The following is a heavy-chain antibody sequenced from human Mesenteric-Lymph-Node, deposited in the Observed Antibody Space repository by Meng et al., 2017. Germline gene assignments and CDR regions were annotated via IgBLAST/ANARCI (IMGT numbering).Heavy chain of an antibody. V-gene: IGHV4-34*01. D-gene: IGHD2-2*01. CDR2: INHSGST. CDR1: GGSFSGYY. Sequence: QVQLQQWGSGLLKPSETLSLTCAVYGGSFSGYYWSWIRQPPGKGLEWIGEINHSGSTNYNPSLKSRVTISVDTSKNQLSLKLSSVTAADTAVYYCARTIGGADIVVVPAAYYFDYWGQGTLVTVSS. J-gene: IGHJ4*02. CDR3: ARTIGGADIVVVPAAYYFDY.